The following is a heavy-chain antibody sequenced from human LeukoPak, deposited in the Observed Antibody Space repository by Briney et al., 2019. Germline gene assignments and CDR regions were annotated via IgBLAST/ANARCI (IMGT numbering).Heavy chain of an antibody. Sequence: GGSLRLSCAASGFIFSSYSMNWVRQAPGKGLEWVSFISSSSSYIYYADSVKGRFTISRDSAKNSLYLQMNSLRAEDTAVYYCARGDETATFDPWGQGTLVTVSS. D-gene: IGHD5-24*01. V-gene: IGHV3-21*04. CDR2: ISSSSSYI. CDR1: GFIFSSYS. CDR3: ARGDETATFDP. J-gene: IGHJ5*02.